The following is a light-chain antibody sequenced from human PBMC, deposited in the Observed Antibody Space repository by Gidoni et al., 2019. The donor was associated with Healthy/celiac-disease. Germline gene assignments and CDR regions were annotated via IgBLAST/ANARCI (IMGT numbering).Light chain of an antibody. CDR3: QQSYSTSLT. V-gene: IGKV1-39*01. J-gene: IGKJ5*01. CDR1: KSMSSY. Sequence: DIQMTQSPSPLSTSVGDRATIPCRASKSMSSYLHWYQQKPGKAPQLLIYAASSLQSGVPSRFSGSGSGTDFTLNISRLQPEDFAIYYCQQSYSTSLTFGQGTRLEIK. CDR2: AAS.